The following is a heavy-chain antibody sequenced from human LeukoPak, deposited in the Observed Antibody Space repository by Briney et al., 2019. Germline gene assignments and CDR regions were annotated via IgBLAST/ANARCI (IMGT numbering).Heavy chain of an antibody. CDR1: GFPFSESW. V-gene: IGHV3-7*01. CDR2: IKQDGSEK. J-gene: IGHJ4*02. CDR3: SRRLDC. Sequence: PGGSLRLSCAASGFPFSESWMDWVRQAPGKGMEWVANIKQDGSEKHYADSVKGRFTISRDNAKNSLFLQMNGLRAEDTAVYYCSRRLDCWGQGALVTVSS.